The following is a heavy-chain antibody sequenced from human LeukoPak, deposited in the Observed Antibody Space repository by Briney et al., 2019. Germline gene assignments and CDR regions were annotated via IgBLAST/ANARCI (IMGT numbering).Heavy chain of an antibody. V-gene: IGHV3-33*01. CDR2: IWYDGSNK. J-gene: IGHJ6*02. Sequence: GGSLRLSCAASGFTFSSYGMHWVRQAPGKGLEWVAVIWYDGSNKYYADSVKGRFTISRDNSKNTLYLQMNSLRAEDTAVYYCARDRGRYYDILTGYSEPNYYYYGMDVWGQGTTVTVSS. CDR3: ARDRGRYYDILTGYSEPNYYYYGMDV. D-gene: IGHD3-9*01. CDR1: GFTFSSYG.